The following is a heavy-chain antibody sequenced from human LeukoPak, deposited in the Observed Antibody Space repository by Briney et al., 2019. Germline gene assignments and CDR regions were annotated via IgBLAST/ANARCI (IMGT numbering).Heavy chain of an antibody. CDR3: ALQRTLWQQLLDY. V-gene: IGHV3-23*01. J-gene: IGHJ4*02. Sequence: PGGSLRLSCAASGFTFNSYAMTWVRQAPGKGLEWVSTISGSDDSTYYADSVKGRFTISRDNFKSTLYLQMNSLRAEDTAVYYCALQRTLWQQLLDYWGQGTLVTVSS. CDR2: ISGSDDST. D-gene: IGHD6-13*01. CDR1: GFTFNSYA.